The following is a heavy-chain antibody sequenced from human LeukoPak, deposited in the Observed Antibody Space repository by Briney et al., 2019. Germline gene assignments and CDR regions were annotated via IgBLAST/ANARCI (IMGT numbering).Heavy chain of an antibody. D-gene: IGHD4-17*01. CDR1: GGSFSGYY. Sequence: SETLSLTCAVYGGSFSGYYWSWIRQPPGKGLEWIGEINHSGSTNYNPSLKSRVTISVDTSKNQFSLKLSSVTAADTAVYYCAREPYGDYAADYWGQGTLVTVSS. CDR2: INHSGST. V-gene: IGHV4-34*01. J-gene: IGHJ4*02. CDR3: AREPYGDYAADY.